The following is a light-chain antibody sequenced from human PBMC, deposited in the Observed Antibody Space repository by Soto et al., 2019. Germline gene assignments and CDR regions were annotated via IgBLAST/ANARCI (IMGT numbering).Light chain of an antibody. V-gene: IGKV1-39*01. CDR2: AAS. CDR1: QTLNSY. CDR3: QQSFSTPPT. Sequence: AAGDRVTITCRASQTLNSYLNWYQQKPPKAPKLLIYAASRLQSGVPSRFNGSGTTTDFTLTIASLQPEDFATYFCQQSFSTPPTFGQGTKL. J-gene: IGKJ2*01.